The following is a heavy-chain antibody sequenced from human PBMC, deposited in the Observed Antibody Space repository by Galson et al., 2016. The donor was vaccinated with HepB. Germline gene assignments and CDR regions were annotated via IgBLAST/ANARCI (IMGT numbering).Heavy chain of an antibody. Sequence: TLSLTCAVSGGSIGSDNWWTWVRQLPGRGLEWIGEIHHIRGTNFNPSLKSRLTISVDKPKNQFSLKLNSVTAADTAVYYCVVGGWWRFDPWGQGTLVTVSS. J-gene: IGHJ5*02. CDR1: GGSIGSDNW. D-gene: IGHD3-16*01. V-gene: IGHV4-4*02. CDR3: VVGGWWRFDP. CDR2: IHHIRGT.